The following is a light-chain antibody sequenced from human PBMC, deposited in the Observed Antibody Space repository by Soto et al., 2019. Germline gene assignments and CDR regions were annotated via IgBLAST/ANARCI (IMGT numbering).Light chain of an antibody. CDR1: SSNIGSNT. CDR2: SNK. V-gene: IGLV1-44*01. CDR3: AAWDDSLNGHV. J-gene: IGLJ1*01. Sequence: QSVLTQPPSASGTPGQRVTISCSGSSSNIGSNTVNWYQQLPGTAPKLLIYSNKQRPSGVPDRFSGSKSGTSASLAISGLQSEDEADYYCAAWDDSLNGHVFGTGTKLTVL.